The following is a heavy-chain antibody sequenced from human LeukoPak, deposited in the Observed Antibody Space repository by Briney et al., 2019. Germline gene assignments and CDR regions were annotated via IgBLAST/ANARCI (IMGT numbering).Heavy chain of an antibody. CDR1: GFTFSSYA. V-gene: IGHV3-30-3*01. D-gene: IGHD6-13*01. J-gene: IGHJ4*02. Sequence: PGGSLRLSCAASGFTFSSYAMHWVRQAPGKGLEWVAVISYDGSNKHYADSVKGRFTISRDNSKNTLYLQMNSLRAEDTAVYYCARGFQLVRFLFDYWGQGTLVTVSS. CDR2: ISYDGSNK. CDR3: ARGFQLVRFLFDY.